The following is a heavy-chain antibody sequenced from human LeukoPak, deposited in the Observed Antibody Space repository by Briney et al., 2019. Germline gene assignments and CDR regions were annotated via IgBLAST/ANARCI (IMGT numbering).Heavy chain of an antibody. Sequence: GASVKVSCKASGYTFTGYYMQWVRQAPGQGLEWMGWISAYNGNTDYAQTLQGRVTMTTDTLTSTAYMELRSLRSDDTAVYYCARDQSLVAYSSTWFDYWGQGTPVTVSS. CDR1: GYTFTGYY. CDR3: ARDQSLVAYSSTWFDY. D-gene: IGHD6-13*01. CDR2: ISAYNGNT. J-gene: IGHJ4*02. V-gene: IGHV1-18*04.